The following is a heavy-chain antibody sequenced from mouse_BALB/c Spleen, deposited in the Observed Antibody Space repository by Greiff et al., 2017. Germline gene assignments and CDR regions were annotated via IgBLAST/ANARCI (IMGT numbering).Heavy chain of an antibody. CDR3: ARGDITTAWFAY. D-gene: IGHD1-2*01. CDR2: INSNGGST. V-gene: IGHV5-6-3*01. Sequence: EVHLVESGGGLVKPGGSLKLSCAASGFTFSSYGMSWVRQTPDKRLELVATINSNGGSTYYPDSVKGRFTISRDNAKNTLYLQMSSLKSEDTAMYYCARGDITTAWFAYWGQGTLVTVSA. J-gene: IGHJ3*01. CDR1: GFTFSSYG.